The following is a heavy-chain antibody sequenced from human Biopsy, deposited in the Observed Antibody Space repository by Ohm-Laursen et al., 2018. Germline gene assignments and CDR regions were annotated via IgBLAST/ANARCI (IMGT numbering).Heavy chain of an antibody. Sequence: SETLSLTWIVSGGSISSDYWSWIRQPPGKGLEWIGYIYYSGTTDYNPSLQSRVTISVDTSKNHFSLRLRSVTPADTAIYYCARDRGYYSDRTVPGYFDLWGRGTLVTVSS. D-gene: IGHD3-22*01. CDR1: GGSISSDY. CDR3: ARDRGYYSDRTVPGYFDL. CDR2: IYYSGTT. J-gene: IGHJ2*01. V-gene: IGHV4-59*01.